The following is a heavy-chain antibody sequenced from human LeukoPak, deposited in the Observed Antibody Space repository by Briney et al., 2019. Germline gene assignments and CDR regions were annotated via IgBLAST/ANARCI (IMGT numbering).Heavy chain of an antibody. CDR1: EFTFSSYW. CDR2: IKQDGGQI. J-gene: IGHJ4*02. V-gene: IGHV3-7*01. CDR3: ARLGARQMLEY. D-gene: IGHD4-17*01. Sequence: GGSLRLSCAASEFTFSSYWMSWVRQAPGKGLEWVANIKQDGGQIYYLESVKGRFTVSRDNAKNSLYLQMNSLRAEDTAVYYCARLGARQMLEYWGQGNLVTVSS.